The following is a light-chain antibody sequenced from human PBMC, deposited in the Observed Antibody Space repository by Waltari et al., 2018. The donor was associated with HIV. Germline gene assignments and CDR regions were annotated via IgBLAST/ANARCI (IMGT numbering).Light chain of an antibody. CDR2: DVS. CDR3: CSYAGTNTYV. J-gene: IGLJ1*01. CDR1: ISDVGNYNY. V-gene: IGLV2-23*02. Sequence: QSALTQPASVSGSPGQSMTIYCTGTISDVGNYNYVPWYQQHPGKVPKLMIYDVSKRPSGVSNRLSGSKSGNTASLTISGLQAEDEADYYCCSYAGTNTYVFGSGTKVTVL.